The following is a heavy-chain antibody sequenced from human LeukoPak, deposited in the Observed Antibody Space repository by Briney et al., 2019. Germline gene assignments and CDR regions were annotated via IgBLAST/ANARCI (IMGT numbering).Heavy chain of an antibody. CDR3: ASPGIAVAGA. Sequence: SETLSLTCTVSGGSISSYYWSWIRQPPGKGLEWIGYIYYSGSTNYNPSLKSRVTISVDTSKNQFSLKLSSVTAADTAVYYCASPGIAVAGAWGQGTLVTVSS. J-gene: IGHJ4*02. CDR2: IYYSGST. D-gene: IGHD6-19*01. CDR1: GGSISSYY. V-gene: IGHV4-59*12.